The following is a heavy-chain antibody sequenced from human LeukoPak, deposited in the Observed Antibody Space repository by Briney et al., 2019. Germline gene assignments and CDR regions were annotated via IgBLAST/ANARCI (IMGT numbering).Heavy chain of an antibody. CDR3: ARDRAIFGVLPYYFDY. CDR2: INPNSGGT. D-gene: IGHD3-3*01. J-gene: IGHJ4*02. V-gene: IGHV1-2*02. CDR1: GYTFTGYY. Sequence: ASVKVSCKASGYTFTGYYIHWVRQALGQGLEWMGWINPNSGGTNYAQKFQGRVTMTRDTSISTAYMDLSRLRSDDTAVYSCARDRAIFGVLPYYFDYWGQGTLVSVSS.